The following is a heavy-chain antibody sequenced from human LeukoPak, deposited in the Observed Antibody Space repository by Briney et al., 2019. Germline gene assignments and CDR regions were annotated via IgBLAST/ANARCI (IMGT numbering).Heavy chain of an antibody. J-gene: IGHJ5*02. Sequence: PSETLSLTCAVYGVSFSGYYWSWIRQPPGKGLEWIGEINHSGSTNYNPSLKSRVTISVDTSKNQFSLKLSSVTAADTAVYYCASTRRMCSSSWYRLGWFDPWGQGTLVTVSS. CDR1: GVSFSGYY. CDR2: INHSGST. V-gene: IGHV4-34*01. D-gene: IGHD6-13*01. CDR3: ASTRRMCSSSWYRLGWFDP.